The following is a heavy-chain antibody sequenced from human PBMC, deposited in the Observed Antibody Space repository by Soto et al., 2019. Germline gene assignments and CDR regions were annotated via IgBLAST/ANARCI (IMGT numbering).Heavy chain of an antibody. D-gene: IGHD2-21*02. CDR1: GGTFSSYA. Sequence: SVKVSCKASGGTFSSYAISWVRQAPGQGLEWMGGIIPIFGTANYAQKFQGRVTITADESTSTAYMELSSLRSEDTAVYYCARAPNRGVVTPGGMDVWGQGTTVAVSS. J-gene: IGHJ6*02. CDR3: ARAPNRGVVTPGGMDV. CDR2: IIPIFGTA. V-gene: IGHV1-69*13.